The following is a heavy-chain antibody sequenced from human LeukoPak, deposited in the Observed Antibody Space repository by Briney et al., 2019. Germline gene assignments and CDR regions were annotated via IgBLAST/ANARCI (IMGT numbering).Heavy chain of an antibody. Sequence: GGTLRLSCAASGFTFSTYGMNWVRQAPGKGLEWVSAISGSGNTTYYADSVKGRFTISRDNSKNTLYLEMNSVRPQDTAVYYCARGAHKRDDYGGFFDYWGQGTLVTVSS. J-gene: IGHJ4*02. V-gene: IGHV3-23*01. D-gene: IGHD4-23*01. CDR3: ARGAHKRDDYGGFFDY. CDR2: ISGSGNTT. CDR1: GFTFSTYG.